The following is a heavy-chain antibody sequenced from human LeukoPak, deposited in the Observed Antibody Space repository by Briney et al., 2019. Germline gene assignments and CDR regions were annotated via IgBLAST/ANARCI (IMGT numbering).Heavy chain of an antibody. J-gene: IGHJ4*02. V-gene: IGHV4-34*01. Sequence: SETLSLTCAVYGGSFSGYYWSWIRQPPGKGLEWIGEINHSGSTNYNPSLKSRVTISVDTSKNQFSLKLSSVTAADTAVYYCARRLSRPRSGSYIDYWSQGTLVTVSS. CDR2: INHSGST. CDR1: GGSFSGYY. CDR3: ARRLSRPRSGSYIDY. D-gene: IGHD3-22*01.